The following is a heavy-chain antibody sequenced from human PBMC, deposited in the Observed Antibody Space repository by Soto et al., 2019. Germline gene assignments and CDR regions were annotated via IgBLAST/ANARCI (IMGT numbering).Heavy chain of an antibody. CDR1: GASISSYF. J-gene: IGHJ5*02. D-gene: IGHD3-10*01. V-gene: IGHV4-59*01. Sequence: QVQLQESGPRLVKPSETLSLTCTVSGASISSYFWSWIRQPPGKGLEWIGYIYSSGSTNYNPSLKSRVTISLDTPNNHFSLKLSSVTTADTAVYYCARSTGEEFDPWGQGTLVTVSS. CDR2: IYSSGST. CDR3: ARSTGEEFDP.